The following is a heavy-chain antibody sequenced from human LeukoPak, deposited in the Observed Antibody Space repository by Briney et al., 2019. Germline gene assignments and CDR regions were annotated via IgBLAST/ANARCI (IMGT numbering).Heavy chain of an antibody. D-gene: IGHD5-18*01. J-gene: IGHJ4*02. CDR1: GFTFDGYA. CDR2: ISWDGDST. Sequence: GGSLRLSCADSGFTFDGYAIHWVRQAPGKGLEWVCLISWDGDSTYYADSVKGRFTISRDNGNNSLYLQMNSLRTEDTALYYCVKVHNYGYIFDYWGQGALVTVSS. V-gene: IGHV3-43D*03. CDR3: VKVHNYGYIFDY.